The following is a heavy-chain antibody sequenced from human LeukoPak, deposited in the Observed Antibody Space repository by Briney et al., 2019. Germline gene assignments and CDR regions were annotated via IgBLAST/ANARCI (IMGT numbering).Heavy chain of an antibody. V-gene: IGHV3-7*01. CDR1: GFTFSSYW. Sequence: GGSLRLPCAASGFTFSSYWMSWVRQAPGEGLEWVANIKQDGSEKYYVDSVKGRFTISRDNAKNSLYLQMNSLRAEDTAVYYCARVAYDSSGYYFQYYFDYWGQGTLVTVSS. CDR3: ARVAYDSSGYYFQYYFDY. CDR2: IKQDGSEK. D-gene: IGHD3-22*01. J-gene: IGHJ4*02.